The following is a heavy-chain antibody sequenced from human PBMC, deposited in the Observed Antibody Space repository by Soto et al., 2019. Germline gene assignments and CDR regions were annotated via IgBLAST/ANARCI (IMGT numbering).Heavy chain of an antibody. CDR3: ARADYYDSSGYYCGN. J-gene: IGHJ4*02. D-gene: IGHD3-22*01. V-gene: IGHV3-23*01. CDR2: ISSSGVGGGST. Sequence: PGGSLRLSCAASGCTFSSYAMSWVRQAPGKGLEWVSGISSSGVGGGSTYYVDSVKGRVTISRDNAKNSLYLQMNSLRAEDTAVYYCARADYYDSSGYYCGNWGQGTLVTVSS. CDR1: GCTFSSYA.